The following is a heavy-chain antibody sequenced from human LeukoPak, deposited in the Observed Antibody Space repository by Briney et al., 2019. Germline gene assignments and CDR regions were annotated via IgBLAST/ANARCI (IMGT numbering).Heavy chain of an antibody. V-gene: IGHV4-38-2*01. CDR3: AGVSGSGTALDAFDI. Sequence: PSETLSLTCAVSAYPISSGHYWGWIRQPPGKGLEWIGSMYHSGSTYFNPSLKGRVTISVDTPKNQFSLTLSSVTAADTAVYFCAGVSGSGTALDAFDIWGQGTMVIVSS. CDR1: AYPISSGHY. CDR2: MYHSGST. J-gene: IGHJ3*02. D-gene: IGHD1-1*01.